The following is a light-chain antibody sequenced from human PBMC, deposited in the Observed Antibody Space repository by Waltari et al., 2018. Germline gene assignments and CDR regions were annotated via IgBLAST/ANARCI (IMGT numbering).Light chain of an antibody. Sequence: EIVMTQSPASLSVSAGDRVTLSCRASQTVGTNLDWYQQRPGRAPRLLVYPASTRDSDIPARFSGSGSGTDFTLSISTLQSEDFAAYYCQQYDDWPRTFGQGTNVEIK. J-gene: IGKJ1*01. CDR2: PAS. CDR3: QQYDDWPRT. CDR1: QTVGTN. V-gene: IGKV3-15*01.